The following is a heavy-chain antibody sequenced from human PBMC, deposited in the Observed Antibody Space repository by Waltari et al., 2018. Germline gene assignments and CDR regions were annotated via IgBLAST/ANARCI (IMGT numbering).Heavy chain of an antibody. V-gene: IGHV3-53*01. Sequence: EVQLVESGGGLIQPGGSLRLSCAASGFTVSSHYMSWVRQAPGKGLEWVSVIYSGGSTYYADSVKGRFTISRDNSKNTLYLQMNSLRAEDTAVYYCARERRYYGSGRYGMDVWGQGTTVTVSS. J-gene: IGHJ6*02. CDR2: IYSGGST. D-gene: IGHD3-10*01. CDR3: ARERRYYGSGRYGMDV. CDR1: GFTVSSHY.